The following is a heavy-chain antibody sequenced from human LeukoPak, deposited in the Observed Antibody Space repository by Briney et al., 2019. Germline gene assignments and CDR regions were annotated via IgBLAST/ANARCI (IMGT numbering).Heavy chain of an antibody. Sequence: GSLRLSCAASGFTFSSSGMNWVRPAPGKGLEWVSYISSSSSTIYYADSVKGRFTISRDNAKNSLYLQMNSLRAEDTAVYYCARGPVPAAGFAFDIWGQGTMVTVSS. CDR3: ARGPVPAAGFAFDI. J-gene: IGHJ3*02. CDR2: ISSSSSTI. V-gene: IGHV3-48*01. CDR1: GFTFSSSG. D-gene: IGHD2-2*01.